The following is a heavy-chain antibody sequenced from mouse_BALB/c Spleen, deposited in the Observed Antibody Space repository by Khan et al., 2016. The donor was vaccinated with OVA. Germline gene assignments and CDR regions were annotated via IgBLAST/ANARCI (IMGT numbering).Heavy chain of an antibody. J-gene: IGHJ3*01. CDR1: GFTFSSYS. CDR3: ASHLTGSFAC. Sequence: EVELVESGGDLVKPGGSLKLSCAASGFTFSSYSMSWVRQTPDKRLERVATISSGGDYTYYPDNVKGRFTISRDNARNTLYLQMSSLKSEDTAMYYCASHLTGSFACWGQGTLVTVSA. CDR2: ISSGGDYT. D-gene: IGHD4-1*01. V-gene: IGHV5-6*01.